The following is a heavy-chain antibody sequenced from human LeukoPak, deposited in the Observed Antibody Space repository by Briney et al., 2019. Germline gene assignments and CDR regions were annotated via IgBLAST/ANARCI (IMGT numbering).Heavy chain of an antibody. V-gene: IGHV4-34*01. CDR3: ARHQGVVDL. Sequence: SETLSLTCAVYGGSFSGFFWTWIRQPPGKGLEWIGEINHSGSTSYNPSLKSRVTISVDTSKNQFSLKLSSVTVADTAVYYCARHQGVVDLWGRGSLVTVSS. J-gene: IGHJ2*01. CDR2: INHSGST. D-gene: IGHD3-3*01. CDR1: GGSFSGFF.